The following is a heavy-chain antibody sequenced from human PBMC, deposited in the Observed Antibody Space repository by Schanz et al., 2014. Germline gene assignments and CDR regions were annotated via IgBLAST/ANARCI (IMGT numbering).Heavy chain of an antibody. Sequence: EVQLLESGGGLVQPGGSLRLSCAASEFTFSTDAMSWVRQAPGKGLEWLSVISASGGDTYYADSVKGRFTISRDNAKNSLYLQMNSLRAEDTAVYYCARPPHDSSGYYPFDYWGQGTLVTVSS. CDR1: EFTFSTDA. V-gene: IGHV3-23*01. CDR2: ISASGGDT. D-gene: IGHD3-22*01. J-gene: IGHJ4*02. CDR3: ARPPHDSSGYYPFDY.